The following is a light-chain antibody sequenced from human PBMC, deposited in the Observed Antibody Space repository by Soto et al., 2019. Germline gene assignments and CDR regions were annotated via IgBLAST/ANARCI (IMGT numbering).Light chain of an antibody. V-gene: IGKV1-9*01. CDR3: QLSQQRSNWPPIP. Sequence: QLTPSPSSLSASVGDRVNMTSRASPDISSLLAWYQQKPGKAPKLLIYAASTLQNGVPSRFSGSGSGTDFTLTISSLQSEDFAVYYCQLSQQRSNWPPIPFGQGTRLEIK. CDR2: AAS. J-gene: IGKJ5*01. CDR1: PDISSL.